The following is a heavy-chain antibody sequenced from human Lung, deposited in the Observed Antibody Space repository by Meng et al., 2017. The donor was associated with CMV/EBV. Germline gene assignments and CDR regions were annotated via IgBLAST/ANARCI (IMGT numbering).Heavy chain of an antibody. CDR1: GYTFTNYY. V-gene: IGHV1-46*01. CDR2: INSRSGTT. D-gene: IGHD3-22*01. Sequence: SVXVSXXASGYTFTNYYLHWVRQAPGQGLEWMGMINSRSGTTTYSQKFQGRISMTRDTSTSTVYLDLSSLRSEDSTVYYCAREEGSYDGSGAFDYWAREPWXPSPQ. CDR3: AREEGSYDGSGAFDY. J-gene: IGHJ4*02.